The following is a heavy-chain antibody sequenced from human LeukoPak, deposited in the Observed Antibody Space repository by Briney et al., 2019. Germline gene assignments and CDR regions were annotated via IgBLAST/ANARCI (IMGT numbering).Heavy chain of an antibody. V-gene: IGHV3-73*01. J-gene: IGHJ2*01. CDR1: GFTLSGAA. CDR2: IRSKADSYTT. CDR3: RAAVAGDYFDL. Sequence: PGGSLKLSCAASGFTLSGAAMHWVRQASGKGREWLGRIRSKADSYTTAYAASVKGRFTVSRDDSKNTAYLQMNSLKTEDTAVYYCRAAVAGDYFDLWGRGTLVTVSS. D-gene: IGHD6-19*01.